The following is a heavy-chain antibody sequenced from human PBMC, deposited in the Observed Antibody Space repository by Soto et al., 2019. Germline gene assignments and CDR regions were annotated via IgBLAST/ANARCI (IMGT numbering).Heavy chain of an antibody. CDR3: ARGGRYYADYYYYGMDV. J-gene: IGHJ6*02. CDR2: IIHIFGTA. CDR1: GGTFSSYA. D-gene: IGHD1-26*01. Sequence: QVQLVQSGAEVKKPGSSVKVSCKASGGTFSSYAISWVRQAPGQGLEWMGGIIHIFGTANYAQKFQGRVTITADESTSTDYMELSRLRSDDTAVYYCARGGRYYADYYYYGMDVWGQGTTVTVSS. V-gene: IGHV1-69*12.